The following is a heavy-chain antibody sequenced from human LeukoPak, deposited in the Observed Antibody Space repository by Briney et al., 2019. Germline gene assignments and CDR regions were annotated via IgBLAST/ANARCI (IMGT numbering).Heavy chain of an antibody. Sequence: GGSLRLSCAASGFTFSSYAMSWVRQAPGKGLEWVSAISGSGGSTYYADSVKGRFTISRDNSKNTLYLQMNSLRAEDTAVYYCAKNSGSYSYYYYYYMDVWGKGTTVTISS. J-gene: IGHJ6*03. CDR2: ISGSGGST. V-gene: IGHV3-23*01. CDR1: GFTFSSYA. D-gene: IGHD1-26*01. CDR3: AKNSGSYSYYYYYYMDV.